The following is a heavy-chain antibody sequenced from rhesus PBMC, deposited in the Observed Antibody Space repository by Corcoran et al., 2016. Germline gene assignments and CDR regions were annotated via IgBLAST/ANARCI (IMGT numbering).Heavy chain of an antibody. CDR1: GFTFSAYG. J-gene: IGHJ2*01. Sequence: EVQLVESGGGLVQPGGSLRLSCAASGFTFSAYGMSWVRQAPGKGLEWVLYISNGGGSTYYAESVRSRFTISRDNSKNTLSLRMNSLRLEDTAVYYCAKEGAAGYWYFDLWGPGTPITISS. CDR2: ISNGGGST. CDR3: AKEGAAGYWYFDL. V-gene: IGHV3S5*01. D-gene: IGHD6-13*01.